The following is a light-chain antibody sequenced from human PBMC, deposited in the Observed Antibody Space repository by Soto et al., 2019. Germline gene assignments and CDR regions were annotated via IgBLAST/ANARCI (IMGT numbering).Light chain of an antibody. V-gene: IGLV1-40*01. CDR1: NSNLGAGYD. CDR2: GNR. J-gene: IGLJ3*02. CDR3: QAYDYSLTAFV. Sequence: QSVLTQPPSVSGVPGQRVTISCTGHNSNLGAGYDVHWYQQLPGAAPKLVVFGNRNRPSGVPERFSGSKSGTSASLAITGLQAEDEADYYCQAYDYSLTAFVFGGGTKLTVL.